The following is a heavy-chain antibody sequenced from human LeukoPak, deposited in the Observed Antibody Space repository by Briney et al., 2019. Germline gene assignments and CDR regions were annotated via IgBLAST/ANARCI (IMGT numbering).Heavy chain of an antibody. Sequence: PGGSLRLSCAASGFSFIKYSMTWVRQAPGKGLEWVSAITGSGAFTDYADSVKGRFTISRDNSKNTLYLQMNSLRAEDTAVYYCARADDSSSWYYYYYYMDVWGKGTTVTISS. D-gene: IGHD6-13*01. CDR2: ITGSGAFT. J-gene: IGHJ6*03. V-gene: IGHV3-23*01. CDR3: ARADDSSSWYYYYYYMDV. CDR1: GFSFIKYS.